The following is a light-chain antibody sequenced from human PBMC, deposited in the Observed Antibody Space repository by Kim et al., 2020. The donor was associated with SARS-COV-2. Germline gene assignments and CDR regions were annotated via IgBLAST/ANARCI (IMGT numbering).Light chain of an antibody. Sequence: QSALTQPRSVSGSPGQSVTISCTGTSDDVGGYNYVSWYQHLPGKVPKLLIYDVSERPTGVPDRFSGPKSGNTASLTISGLQAADEADYYCCSYAGRYTWVFGGGTQLTVL. CDR3: CSYAGRYTWV. V-gene: IGLV2-11*01. J-gene: IGLJ3*02. CDR1: SDDVGGYNY. CDR2: DVS.